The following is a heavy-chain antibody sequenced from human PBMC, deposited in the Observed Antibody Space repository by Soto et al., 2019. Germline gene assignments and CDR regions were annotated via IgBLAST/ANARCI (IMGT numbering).Heavy chain of an antibody. CDR1: GGCFSGYY. D-gene: IGHD3-3*01. Sequence: PSETLSLTCAVCGGCFSGYYWSWIRQPPGKGLEWILEINHSGSTNYNPSLKSRVTISVDTSKNQFSLKLSSVTAADTAVYYCARVRTIFGVVMETLDYWGQGTLVTVSS. CDR3: ARVRTIFGVVMETLDY. CDR2: INHSGST. V-gene: IGHV4-34*01. J-gene: IGHJ4*02.